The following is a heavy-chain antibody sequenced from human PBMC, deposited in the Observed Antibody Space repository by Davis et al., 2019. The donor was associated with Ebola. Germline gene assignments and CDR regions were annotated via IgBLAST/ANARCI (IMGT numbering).Heavy chain of an antibody. Sequence: GESLKISCAASGFTFSSYSMNWVRQAPGKGLEWVSSISSSSSYIYYADSVKGRFTISRDNAKNSLYLQMNSLRAEDTAVYYCASGDIVVVPAAIPGDVWGKGTTVTVSS. CDR2: ISSSSSYI. V-gene: IGHV3-21*01. CDR1: GFTFSSYS. D-gene: IGHD2-2*02. J-gene: IGHJ6*04. CDR3: ASGDIVVVPAAIPGDV.